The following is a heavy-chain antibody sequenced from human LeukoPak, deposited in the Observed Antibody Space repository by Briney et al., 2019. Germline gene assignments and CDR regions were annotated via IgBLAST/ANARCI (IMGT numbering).Heavy chain of an antibody. CDR1: GGTFSSYA. CDR2: IIPIFGTA. V-gene: IGHV1-69*13. D-gene: IGHD1-1*01. CDR3: AREQSNHHNNDPAVPYFDY. Sequence: ASVKVSCKASGGTFSSYAISWVRQAPGQGLEWMGGIIPIFGTANYAQKFQGRVTITADESTSTAYMELSSLRSEDTAVYYCAREQSNHHNNDPAVPYFDYWGQGTLVTVSS. J-gene: IGHJ4*02.